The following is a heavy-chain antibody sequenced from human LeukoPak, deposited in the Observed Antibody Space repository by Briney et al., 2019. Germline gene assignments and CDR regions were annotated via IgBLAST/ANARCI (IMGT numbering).Heavy chain of an antibody. V-gene: IGHV3-30*18. J-gene: IGHJ4*02. CDR3: AKVGGYFDWSGGFDY. CDR1: GFTFSSYG. D-gene: IGHD3-9*01. CDR2: ISYDGSNK. Sequence: GGSLRLSCAASGFTFSSYGMHWVRQAPGKGLEWVAVISYDGSNKYYADSVKGRFTISRDNSKNTLYLQMNSLRAEDTAVYYCAKVGGYFDWSGGFDYWGQGTLVTVSS.